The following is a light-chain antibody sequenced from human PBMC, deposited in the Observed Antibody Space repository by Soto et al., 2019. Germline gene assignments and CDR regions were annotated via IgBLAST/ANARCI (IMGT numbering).Light chain of an antibody. CDR3: QQSYSTPRT. CDR1: QDISNY. Sequence: DIQMTQSPSSLSASVGDRVTIACQASQDISNYLHWYQQKPGKAPKLLIYDASNLETGVPSRFSGGGSGTDFTFTISSLQPEDIATYYCQQSYSTPRTFGQGTKVDIK. J-gene: IGKJ1*01. V-gene: IGKV1-33*01. CDR2: DAS.